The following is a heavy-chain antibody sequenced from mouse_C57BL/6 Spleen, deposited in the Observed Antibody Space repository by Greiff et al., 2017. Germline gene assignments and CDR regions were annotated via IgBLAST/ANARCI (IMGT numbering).Heavy chain of an antibody. J-gene: IGHJ4*01. CDR1: GYTFTSYW. V-gene: IGHV1-59*01. Sequence: VQLQQPGAELVRPGTSVKLSCKASGYTFTSYWMHWVKQRPGQGLEWIGVIDPSDSYTNYNQKFKGKATLTVDTSSSTAYMQLSSLTSEDSAVYYCARWGGWPYAMDYWGQGTSVTVSS. CDR2: IDPSDSYT. D-gene: IGHD2-3*01. CDR3: ARWGGWPYAMDY.